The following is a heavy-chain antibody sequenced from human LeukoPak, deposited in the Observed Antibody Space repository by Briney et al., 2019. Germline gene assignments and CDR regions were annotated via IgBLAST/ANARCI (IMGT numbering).Heavy chain of an antibody. D-gene: IGHD3-3*01. Sequence: QPGRSLRLSCAASGFTFSSYAMHWVRQAPGKGLEWVAVISYDGSNKYYADSVKGRFTISRDSSKNTLYLQMNSLRAEDTAVYYCARDGAFSERFDYWGQGTLVTVSS. CDR3: ARDGAFSERFDY. CDR2: ISYDGSNK. V-gene: IGHV3-30-3*01. CDR1: GFTFSSYA. J-gene: IGHJ4*02.